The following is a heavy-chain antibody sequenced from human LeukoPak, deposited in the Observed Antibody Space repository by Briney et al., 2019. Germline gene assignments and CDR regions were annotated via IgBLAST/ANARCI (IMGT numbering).Heavy chain of an antibody. CDR2: IYYSGST. Sequence: SETLSLTCTVSGDSISSSSYYWGWIRQPPGKGLEWIGSIYYSGSTYYNPSLKSRVTISVDTSKNQFSLKLSSVTAADTAVYYCAGHYYGDAFDIWGQGTMVTVSS. V-gene: IGHV4-39*01. CDR1: GDSISSSSYY. D-gene: IGHD3-10*01. J-gene: IGHJ3*02. CDR3: AGHYYGDAFDI.